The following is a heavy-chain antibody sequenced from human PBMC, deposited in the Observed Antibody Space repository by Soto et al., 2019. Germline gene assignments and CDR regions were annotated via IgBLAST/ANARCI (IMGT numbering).Heavy chain of an antibody. J-gene: IGHJ4*02. D-gene: IGHD5-18*01. CDR1: GYTFTSYY. V-gene: IGHV1-46*01. Sequence: HVQLVQSGAEVKKPGASVKVSCKASGYTFTSYYMHWVRQAPGQGLEWMGIINPSGGSTSYAQKFQGIVTMTRDTSTSTVYMELSSLRSEDTAVYYCARATVDTAMVTPKYYFDYWGQGTMVTVSS. CDR3: ARATVDTAMVTPKYYFDY. CDR2: INPSGGST.